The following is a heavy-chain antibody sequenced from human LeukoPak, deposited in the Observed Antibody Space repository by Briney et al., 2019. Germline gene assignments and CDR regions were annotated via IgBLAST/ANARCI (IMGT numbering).Heavy chain of an antibody. J-gene: IGHJ4*02. D-gene: IGHD3-16*01. Sequence: ASVKVSCKASGYTFTTYSMHWVRQAPGQRLEWMGWANVGNGNTKYSQKFQGRVTITRDTSASTGYMELSSLKSEDTAVYYCARDSAFADFWGQGTLVTVSS. CDR3: ARDSAFADF. CDR2: ANVGNGNT. CDR1: GYTFTTYS. V-gene: IGHV1-3*01.